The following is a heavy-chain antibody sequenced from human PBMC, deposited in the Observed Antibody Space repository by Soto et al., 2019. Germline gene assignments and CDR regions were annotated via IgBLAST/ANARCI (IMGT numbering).Heavy chain of an antibody. J-gene: IGHJ5*02. CDR3: AKNQGVELVPLATVDWFDP. V-gene: IGHV3-23*01. CDR2: ISGSGFKK. CDR1: GFIFENFG. D-gene: IGHD1-26*01. Sequence: GALRLSCAASGFIFENFGMSWVRQAPGKGLEWISSISGSGFKKYYADSVKGRFTISRDNSKSTVYLELNNLSAEDTAVYHCAKNQGVELVPLATVDWFDPWGQGSVVTVSS.